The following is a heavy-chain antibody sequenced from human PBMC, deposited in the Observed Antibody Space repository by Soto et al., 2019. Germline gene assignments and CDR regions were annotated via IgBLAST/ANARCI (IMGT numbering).Heavy chain of an antibody. CDR1: AGSISRYY. D-gene: IGHD5-18*01. CDR2: ISYTVDA. Sequence: HVQLQESGPGLVKPSEPLSLTCSVSAGSISRYYWGWGRQSPGEGLEWIAHISYTVDASYNPSLKSRVNISMDTSKNQIALTLMSVTVEDSAVYYCVGSLMSRAMESFDYLGQGTQFTV. CDR3: VGSLMSRAMESFDY. J-gene: IGHJ4*02. V-gene: IGHV4-59*01.